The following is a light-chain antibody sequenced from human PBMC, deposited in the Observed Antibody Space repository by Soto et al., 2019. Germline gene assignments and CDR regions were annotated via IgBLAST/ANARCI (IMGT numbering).Light chain of an antibody. Sequence: EIVLTQSPGTLSLSPGERAILSYRASQSVSDKLAWYQQKPGQAPRLLIYHASARATGIPARFSGSGSGTEFTLTISGLQSEDFAVYYCQQYNNWPPWTFGQGTRWIS. J-gene: IGKJ1*01. CDR2: HAS. V-gene: IGKV3-15*01. CDR3: QQYNNWPPWT. CDR1: QSVSDK.